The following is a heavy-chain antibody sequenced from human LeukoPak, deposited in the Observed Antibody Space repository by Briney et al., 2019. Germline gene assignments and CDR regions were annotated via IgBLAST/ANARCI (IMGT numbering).Heavy chain of an antibody. CDR1: GFTFSSYS. D-gene: IGHD6-19*01. CDR3: ARSASGWYYY. CDR2: ISSSSRYI. V-gene: IGHV3-21*01. Sequence: GGALRLSCAASGFTFSSYSMNWVRQAPGKGLEGVSSISSSSRYIYYADSVKGRFTISRDNAKNSLYLQLNSLRAEDTAVYYCARSASGWYYYWGQGTLVPVSS. J-gene: IGHJ4*02.